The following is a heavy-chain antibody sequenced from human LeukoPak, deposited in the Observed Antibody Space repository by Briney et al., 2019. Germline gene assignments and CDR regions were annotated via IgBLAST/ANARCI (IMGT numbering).Heavy chain of an antibody. D-gene: IGHD6-13*01. CDR1: GLTFSSYS. CDR2: ISASGGDT. J-gene: IGHJ4*02. V-gene: IGHV3-23*01. Sequence: GGSLRLSCVVSGLTFSSYSMSWVRQAPGKGLDWVSGISASGGDTWYPDSVKGRFTISRDNSKNTLFLQMSNLRVEDTAMYYCAKDAAGPEYWGQGTLVTVSS. CDR3: AKDAAGPEY.